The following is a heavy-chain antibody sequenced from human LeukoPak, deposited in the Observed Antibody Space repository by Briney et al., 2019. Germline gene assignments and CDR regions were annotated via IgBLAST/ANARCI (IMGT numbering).Heavy chain of an antibody. CDR2: ISSSSSTI. V-gene: IGHV3-48*01. Sequence: GGSLRLSCAASGFTFSTYGMTWVRQAPGKGLEWVSDISSSSSTIYYADSVKGRFTISRDNAKNSLYLEMDSLRAEDTAVYYCARTYYDFWSGYYSHEGNPFDYWGQGTLVTVSS. CDR3: ARTYYDFWSGYYSHEGNPFDY. CDR1: GFTFSTYG. D-gene: IGHD3-3*01. J-gene: IGHJ4*02.